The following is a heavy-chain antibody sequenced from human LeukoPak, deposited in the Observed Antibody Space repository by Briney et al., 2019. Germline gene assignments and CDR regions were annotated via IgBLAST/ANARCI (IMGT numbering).Heavy chain of an antibody. V-gene: IGHV3-11*04. CDR3: AKPSGNCVDY. CDR2: ISSSGSTI. Sequence: GSLRLSCAASGFTFSDYYMSWIRQAPGKGLEWVSYISSSGSTIYYADSVKGRFTISRDNSKNTLFLQMNSLRPEDTGVYFCAKPSGNCVDYWGQGTLVTVSS. D-gene: IGHD1-26*01. J-gene: IGHJ4*02. CDR1: GFTFSDYY.